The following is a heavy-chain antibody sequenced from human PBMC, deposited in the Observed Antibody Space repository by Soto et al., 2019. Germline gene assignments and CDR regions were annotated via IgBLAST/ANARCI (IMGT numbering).Heavy chain of an antibody. CDR3: ARAVGSYSNPGYYFDY. D-gene: IGHD4-4*01. V-gene: IGHV1-18*01. J-gene: IGHJ4*02. CDR1: GYTFTSYG. Sequence: ASVNVYCKASGYTFTSYGISCVRLTPGQGLEWMGWISAYNGNTNYAQKLQGRVTMTTDTSTSTAYMELRSLRSDDTAVYYCARAVGSYSNPGYYFDYWGQGTLVIVSS. CDR2: ISAYNGNT.